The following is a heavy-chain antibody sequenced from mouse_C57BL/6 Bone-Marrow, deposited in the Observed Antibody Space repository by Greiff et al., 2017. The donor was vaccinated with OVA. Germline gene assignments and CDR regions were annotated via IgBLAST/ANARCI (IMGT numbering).Heavy chain of an antibody. D-gene: IGHD1-1*01. CDR2: IRNKANGYTT. CDR1: GFTFTDYY. V-gene: IGHV7-3*01. J-gene: IGHJ1*03. CDR3: ARYPSYYYGSDV. Sequence: EVKLMESGGGLVQPGGSLSLSCAASGFTFTDYYMSWVRQPPGKALEWLGFIRNKANGYTTEYSASVKGRFTISRDNSQSILYLQMNALRAEDSATYYCARYPSYYYGSDVWGTGTTVTVSS.